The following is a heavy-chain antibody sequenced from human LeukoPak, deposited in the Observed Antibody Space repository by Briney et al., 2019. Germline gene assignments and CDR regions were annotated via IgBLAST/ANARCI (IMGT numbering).Heavy chain of an antibody. J-gene: IGHJ3*01. CDR3: ARARTPMGYSSS. V-gene: IGHV4-61*02. Sequence: SETLSLTCTVSGGSISSGSYYWSWIRQPAGKGLEWIGRIYGSGSTTYNPSLKSRVRLSVDTSKNQFSLKLSSVTAADTAVYYCARARTPMGYSSSWGQGTMVTVSS. D-gene: IGHD6-13*01. CDR1: GGSISSGSYY. CDR2: IYGSGST.